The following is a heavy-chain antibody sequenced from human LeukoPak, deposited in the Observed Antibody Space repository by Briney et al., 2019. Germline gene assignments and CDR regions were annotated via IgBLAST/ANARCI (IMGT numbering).Heavy chain of an antibody. CDR2: ISAYNGNT. CDR3: ARAYDFWSGYYDWYYFDY. Sequence: VSVKVSCKASGYTFTSYGISWVRQAPGQGLEWMGWISAYNGNTNYAQKLQGRVTITRDTSATTAYMELSSLRSEDMAVYYCARAYDFWSGYYDWYYFDYWGQGTLVTVSS. J-gene: IGHJ4*02. D-gene: IGHD3-3*01. CDR1: GYTFTSYG. V-gene: IGHV1-18*03.